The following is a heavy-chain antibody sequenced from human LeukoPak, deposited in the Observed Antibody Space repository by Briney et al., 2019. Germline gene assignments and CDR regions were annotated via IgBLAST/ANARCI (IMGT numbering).Heavy chain of an antibody. CDR1: GFTFSSYE. V-gene: IGHV3-21*01. CDR3: ARDPSYDGNSEFGAFDI. D-gene: IGHD4-23*01. Sequence: GGSLRLSCAASGFTFSSYEMNWVRQAPGKGLEWVSSISSSSSYIYYADSVKGRFTISRDNAKNSLYLQMNSLRAEDTAVYYCARDPSYDGNSEFGAFDIWGQGTMVTVSS. J-gene: IGHJ3*02. CDR2: ISSSSSYI.